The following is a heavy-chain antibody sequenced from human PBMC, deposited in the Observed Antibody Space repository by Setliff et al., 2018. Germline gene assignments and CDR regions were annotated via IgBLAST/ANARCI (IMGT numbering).Heavy chain of an antibody. Sequence: PSETLSLTCAVYGGSFSGYYWSWIRQHPGKGLEWIGYIYYVGTTYYNPSLKSRVTISRDNAKNTLSLQMNTLKAEDTAVYYCTRDIVVFTDIDYYYSGMDVWGQGTAVTVSS. CDR3: TRDIVVFTDIDYYYSGMDV. CDR2: IYYVGTT. D-gene: IGHD2-21*01. V-gene: IGHV4-34*01. CDR1: GGSFSGYY. J-gene: IGHJ6*02.